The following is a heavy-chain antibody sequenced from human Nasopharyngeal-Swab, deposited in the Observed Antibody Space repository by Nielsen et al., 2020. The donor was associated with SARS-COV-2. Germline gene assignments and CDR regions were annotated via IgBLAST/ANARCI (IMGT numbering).Heavy chain of an antibody. CDR3: VRGSYGHYDS. J-gene: IGHJ5*01. D-gene: IGHD4-17*01. Sequence: LSLTCAASGFTFSSYTMNWVRQAPGKGLEWVSSISPTSDYIYYAESVKGRFTIPRDNAKNSLFLQMNSLRAEETAIYYCVRGSYGHYDSWGQGALITVSS. CDR2: ISPTSDYI. V-gene: IGHV3-21*06. CDR1: GFTFSSYT.